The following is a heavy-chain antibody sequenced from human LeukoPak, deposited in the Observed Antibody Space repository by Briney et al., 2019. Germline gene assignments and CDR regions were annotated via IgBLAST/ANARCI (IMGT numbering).Heavy chain of an antibody. J-gene: IGHJ3*02. V-gene: IGHV4-34*01. CDR2: INHSGST. Sequence: SETLSLTCAVYGGSFSGYYWSWIRQPPGKGLEWIGEINHSGSTNYNPSLKSRVTISVDTSKNQFSLKLSSVTAADTAVYYCARGFDAFDIWGQGTMVTVSS. CDR3: ARGFDAFDI. CDR1: GGSFSGYY.